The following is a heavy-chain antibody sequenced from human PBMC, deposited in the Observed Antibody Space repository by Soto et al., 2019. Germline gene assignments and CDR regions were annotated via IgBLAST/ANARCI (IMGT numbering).Heavy chain of an antibody. CDR2: ISYDGSNK. Sequence: GGSLRLSCAASGFTFSSYGMHWVRQAPGKGLEWVAVISYDGSNKYYADSVKGRFTISRDNSKNTLYLQMNSLRAEDTAVYYCAKGGGEGGGLRFLEWLLSYGMDVWGQGTTVTVSS. J-gene: IGHJ6*02. CDR1: GFTFSSYG. V-gene: IGHV3-30*18. D-gene: IGHD3-3*01. CDR3: AKGGGEGGGLRFLEWLLSYGMDV.